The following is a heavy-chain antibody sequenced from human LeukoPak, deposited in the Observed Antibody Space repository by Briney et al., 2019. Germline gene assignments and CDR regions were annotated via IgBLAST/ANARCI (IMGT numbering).Heavy chain of an antibody. Sequence: GAALMICRTSSGSIISSYWNNGGRPTPPKGVEWRGMIDHNDSNTNDNPSFQGHVTISADKSINIAYLQWSSLMASDTAMYYFARHTISDYWGQGTEVTVSS. D-gene: IGHD3-10*01. CDR2: IDHNDSNT. CDR3: ARHTISDY. V-gene: IGHV5-10-1*01. CDR1: GSIISSYW. J-gene: IGHJ4*02.